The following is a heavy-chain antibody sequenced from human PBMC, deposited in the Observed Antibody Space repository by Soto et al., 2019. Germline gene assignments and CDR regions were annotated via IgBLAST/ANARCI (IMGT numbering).Heavy chain of an antibody. CDR3: ATHGWDL. V-gene: IGHV3-23*01. Sequence: EVQLLESGGGLVQPGGSLRLSCAASGFTFSRSDMSWVRQTPGKGLGWVSAINGGRAFYGDSVEVRFTVSRDNSKNTLYLQMNSLRVEDTAIYYCATHGWDLWGQGTLVTVSS. D-gene: IGHD6-19*01. CDR2: INGGRA. J-gene: IGHJ5*02. CDR1: GFTFSRSD.